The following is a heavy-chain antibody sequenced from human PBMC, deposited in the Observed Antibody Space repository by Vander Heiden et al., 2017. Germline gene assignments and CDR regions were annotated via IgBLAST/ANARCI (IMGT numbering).Heavy chain of an antibody. V-gene: IGHV3-23*01. D-gene: IGHD5-18*01. Sequence: EVQLLESGGGLVKSGGSLSLSCAASGFTFSTYAMSWLRQAPGKGLEWVSVISGSTDNKYYADSVKGRFTISRDNSKNTLSLQMSSLRAEDTALYYCAKGREYSYGYGDWFDPWGQGTLVTVSS. J-gene: IGHJ5*02. CDR3: AKGREYSYGYGDWFDP. CDR1: GFTFSTYA. CDR2: ISGSTDNK.